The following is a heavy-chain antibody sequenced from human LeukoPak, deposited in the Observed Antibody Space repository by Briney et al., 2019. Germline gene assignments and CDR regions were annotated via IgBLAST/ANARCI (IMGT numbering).Heavy chain of an antibody. CDR3: ESGGAAPGSFDY. CDR2: IKYDGSED. J-gene: IGHJ4*02. D-gene: IGHD1-1*01. Sequence: PGGSLRLSCAASGFTFSRYWMSWMRQAPGKGLEWVANIKYDGSEDYYVDSVKSRFTISRDNAKNTLYLQLNSLRVEDTAVYYCESGGAAPGSFDYWGQGTLVTVSP. CDR1: GFTFSRYW. V-gene: IGHV3-7*01.